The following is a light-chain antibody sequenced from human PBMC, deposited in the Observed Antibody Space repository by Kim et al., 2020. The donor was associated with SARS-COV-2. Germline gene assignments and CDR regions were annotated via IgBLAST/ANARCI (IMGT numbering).Light chain of an antibody. J-gene: IGKJ1*01. CDR2: TAS. CDR3: QQNYSAART. CDR1: QDISRY. V-gene: IGKV1-39*01. Sequence: DIQMTQSPSSLSASVGDRVTITCRASQDISRYLNWYQQKPGKAPKLLIYTASSLQSGVPPRFTGSGSETDFTLTISSLQPEDFATYHCQQNYSAARTFGQGTKVDIK.